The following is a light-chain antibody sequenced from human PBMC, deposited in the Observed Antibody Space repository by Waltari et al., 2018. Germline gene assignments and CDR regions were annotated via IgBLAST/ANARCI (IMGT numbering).Light chain of an antibody. CDR3: QHYVRLPAT. Sequence: LLTQAPGTLSLSPGERATLSRRASPSVSRDLAWYQQKPGQAPRLLIYGASIRATGMPDRFSGSGSGTDFSLTISRLEPADSAMYYCQHYVRLPATFGQGTKVEIK. CDR1: PSVSRD. J-gene: IGKJ1*01. V-gene: IGKV3-20*01. CDR2: GAS.